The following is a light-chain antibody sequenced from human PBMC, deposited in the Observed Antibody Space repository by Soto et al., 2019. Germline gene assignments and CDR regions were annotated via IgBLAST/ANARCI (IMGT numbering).Light chain of an antibody. J-gene: IGKJ3*01. Sequence: EIVLTQSPGTLSLSPGERATLSCRASQSVSSSFLAWYQQKRGQPPRLLIYGASSRATGIPDRFSGSGSGTDFTLTISRLEPEDFAVYYCQQYGSSPTTFGPGTKVDI. V-gene: IGKV3-20*01. CDR2: GAS. CDR1: QSVSSSF. CDR3: QQYGSSPTT.